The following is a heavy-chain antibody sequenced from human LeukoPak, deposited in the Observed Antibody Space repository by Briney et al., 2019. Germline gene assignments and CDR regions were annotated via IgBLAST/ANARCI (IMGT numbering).Heavy chain of an antibody. CDR1: GYTFTSYG. Sequence: ASVKVSCKASGYTFTSYGISWVRQAPGQGLEWMGWISAYNGNTNYAQKLQGRVTMTTDTSTSTAYMELRGLRSDDTAVYYCARDQIVVVPGDSSSSDYYYYYGMDVWGQGTTVTVSS. CDR3: ARDQIVVVPGDSSSSDYYYYYGMDV. V-gene: IGHV1-18*01. J-gene: IGHJ6*02. CDR2: ISAYNGNT. D-gene: IGHD2-2*01.